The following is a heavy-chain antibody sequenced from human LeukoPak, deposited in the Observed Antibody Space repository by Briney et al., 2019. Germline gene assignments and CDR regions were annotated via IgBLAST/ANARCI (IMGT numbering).Heavy chain of an antibody. D-gene: IGHD3-22*01. CDR3: ARHYDSSGYYFRY. CDR2: IYPSDSDT. CDR1: GYSFTSYW. V-gene: IGHV5-51*01. J-gene: IGHJ4*02. Sequence: GESLKISCKGSGYSFTSYWIGWVRQMPGKGLEWMGIIYPSDSDTRYSPSFQGQVTISADKSISTAYLQWSSLKASDTAMYYCARHYDSSGYYFRYWGQGTLVTVSS.